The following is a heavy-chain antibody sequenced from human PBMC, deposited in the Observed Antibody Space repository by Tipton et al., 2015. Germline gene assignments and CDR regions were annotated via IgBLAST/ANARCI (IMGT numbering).Heavy chain of an antibody. CDR2: ISNDGDSR. CDR3: AKSLVSGDHQANPYYGMDV. Sequence: SLRLSCAASGFIFSDYAIHWVRQPPGKGLEWVALISNDGDSRYYSGSVRGRFTISRDNSKSTVFLQMNSLRLDDTAVYYCAKSLVSGDHQANPYYGMDVWGQGTTVTVSS. D-gene: IGHD2-21*01. CDR1: GFIFSDYA. J-gene: IGHJ6*02. V-gene: IGHV3-30*18.